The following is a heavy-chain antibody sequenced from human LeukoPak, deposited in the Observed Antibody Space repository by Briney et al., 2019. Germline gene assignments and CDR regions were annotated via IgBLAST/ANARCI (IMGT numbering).Heavy chain of an antibody. CDR3: AGDPTTVTKGLEI. CDR2: ISYIGST. D-gene: IGHD4-17*01. V-gene: IGHV4-59*01. CDR1: GGSISSYY. J-gene: IGHJ3*02. Sequence: SETLSLTCTVSGGSISSYYWSWIRQPPGKGLEWIGYISYIGSTNYNPSLKSRVTMSVDTSNNQFSLKLSSVTAADVAVYFCAGDPTTVTKGLEIWGQGTMVTVSS.